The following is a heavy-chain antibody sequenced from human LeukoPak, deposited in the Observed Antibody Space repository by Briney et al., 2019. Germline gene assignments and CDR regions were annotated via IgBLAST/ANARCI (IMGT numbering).Heavy chain of an antibody. J-gene: IGHJ6*02. CDR3: ASAGRDDYYYGMDV. Sequence: GGSLRLSCAASGFTFSSYGMHWVRQAPGKGLGWVAVISYDGSNKYYADSVKGRFTISRDNSKNTLYLQMNSLRAEDTAVYYCASAGRDDYYYGMDVWGQGTTVTVSS. CDR1: GFTFSSYG. D-gene: IGHD3-10*01. V-gene: IGHV3-30*03. CDR2: ISYDGSNK.